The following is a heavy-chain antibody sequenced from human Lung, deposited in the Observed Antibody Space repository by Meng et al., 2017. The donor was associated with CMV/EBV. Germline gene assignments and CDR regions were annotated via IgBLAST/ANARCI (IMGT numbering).Heavy chain of an antibody. CDR3: ARDHDYDFWSGYVDY. CDR1: GFTFSSYA. J-gene: IGHJ4*02. D-gene: IGHD3-3*01. Sequence: GESLKISCAASGFTFSSYAMHWVRQAPGKGLEYVSAISSKGGSTYYADSVKGRFTISRDNSKNTLYLQMGSLRAEDMAVYYCARDHDYDFWSGYVDYWGQGTLVTVSS. V-gene: IGHV3-64*02. CDR2: ISSKGGST.